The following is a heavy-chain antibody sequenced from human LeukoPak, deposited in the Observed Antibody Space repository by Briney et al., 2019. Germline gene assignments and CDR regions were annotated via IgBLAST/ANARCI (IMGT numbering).Heavy chain of an antibody. CDR3: ARLGIAAAGTYYYYMDV. CDR2: INPNSGGT. D-gene: IGHD6-13*01. J-gene: IGHJ6*03. Sequence: ASVKVSCKASGYTFTGYYMHWVRQAPGQGLEWMGRINPNSGGTNYAQKFQGRVTMTRDTSISTAYMELSRLRSDDTAVYYCARLGIAAAGTYYYYMDVWGKGTTVTVS. V-gene: IGHV1-2*06. CDR1: GYTFTGYY.